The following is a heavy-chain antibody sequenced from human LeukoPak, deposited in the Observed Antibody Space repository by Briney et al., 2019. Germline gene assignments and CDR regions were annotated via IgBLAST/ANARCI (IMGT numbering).Heavy chain of an antibody. Sequence: AVKVSCKASVGTFSSYAISWVRHAPGPGLEWMGGIIPIFGTANYAQKFQGRVTITADESTSTAYMELSSLRSEDTAVYYCARDCSGASCYQHPYAFDIWGQGTMVTVSS. CDR3: ARDCSGASCYQHPYAFDI. D-gene: IGHD2-15*01. CDR2: IIPIFGTA. V-gene: IGHV1-69*13. CDR1: VGTFSSYA. J-gene: IGHJ3*02.